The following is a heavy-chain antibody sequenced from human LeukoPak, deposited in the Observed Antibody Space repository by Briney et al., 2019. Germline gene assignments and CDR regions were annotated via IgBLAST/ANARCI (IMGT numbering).Heavy chain of an antibody. CDR2: INHSGST. Sequence: SETLSLTCAVYGGSFSGYYWTWIRQPPGKGLEWIGEINHSGSTNYNPSLKNRVTISIDTSKNQFSLILSSVTAADPAVYYCARGLSDVYWGQGTLVTVSS. CDR3: ARGLSDVY. CDR1: GGSFSGYY. V-gene: IGHV4-34*01. J-gene: IGHJ4*02.